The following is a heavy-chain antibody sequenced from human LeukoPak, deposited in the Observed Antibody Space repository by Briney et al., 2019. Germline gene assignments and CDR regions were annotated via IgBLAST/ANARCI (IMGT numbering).Heavy chain of an antibody. CDR2: INSSGNT. Sequence: SETLSLTCTVSGDSISSYYWSWIRQPPGKGLEWMGYINSSGNTNYNPSLKSRVTISIDTSKNQFSLSLTSVTAAATAVYYCARDRGTTGYYYLDSWGQGILVTVSS. J-gene: IGHJ4*02. V-gene: IGHV4-59*01. CDR3: ARDRGTTGYYYLDS. CDR1: GDSISSYY. D-gene: IGHD1-26*01.